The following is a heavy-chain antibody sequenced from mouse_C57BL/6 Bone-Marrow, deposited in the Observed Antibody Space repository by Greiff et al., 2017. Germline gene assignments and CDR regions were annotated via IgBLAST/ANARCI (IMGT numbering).Heavy chain of an antibody. J-gene: IGHJ4*01. D-gene: IGHD2-5*01. CDR3: ARQGAYSKSAMDY. Sequence: EVKVVESGGGLVQPGGSLKLSCAASGFTFSDYYMSWVRQTPEKRLEWVAYISNGGGSTYYPDTVKGRFTISRDNAKNTLYLRMSRLKSEDRAMYYCARQGAYSKSAMDYWGKGTSVTVAS. V-gene: IGHV5-12*01. CDR1: GFTFSDYY. CDR2: ISNGGGST.